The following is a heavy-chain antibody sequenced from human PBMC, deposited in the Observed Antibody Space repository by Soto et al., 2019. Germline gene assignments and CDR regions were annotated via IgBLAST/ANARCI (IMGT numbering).Heavy chain of an antibody. J-gene: IGHJ4*02. D-gene: IGHD4-17*01. Sequence: QITLKESGPPLVKPTQTLTLTCTFSGFSLSTSGVGVGWIRQPPGKALEWLALIYWDDDKRYSPSLKSRLTITKDTSKNQVVLTMTNMDPVDTATYYRAHAHTTVSLGYWGQGTLVTVSS. CDR3: AHAHTTVSLGY. CDR1: GFSLSTSGVG. V-gene: IGHV2-5*02. CDR2: IYWDDDK.